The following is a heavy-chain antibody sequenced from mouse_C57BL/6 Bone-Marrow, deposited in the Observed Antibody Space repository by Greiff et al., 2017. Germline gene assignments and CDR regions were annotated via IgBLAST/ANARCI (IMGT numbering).Heavy chain of an antibody. CDR3: AREVTYDV. J-gene: IGHJ1*03. CDR1: GFTFSSYA. Sequence: VKLMESGGGLVKPGGSLKLSCAASGFTFSSYAMPWVRQTPEKRLEWVATISDGGSYTYYPDNVKGRFTISRDNAKNNLYLQMSHLKSEDTAMYFCAREVTYDVWDTGTTVTVSS. CDR2: ISDGGSYT. V-gene: IGHV5-4*01. D-gene: IGHD2-12*01.